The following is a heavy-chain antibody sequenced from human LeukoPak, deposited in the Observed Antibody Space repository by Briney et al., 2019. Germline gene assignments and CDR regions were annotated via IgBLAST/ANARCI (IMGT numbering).Heavy chain of an antibody. CDR2: ISSIGNII. V-gene: IGHV3-48*03. D-gene: IGHD2-21*02. J-gene: IGHJ4*02. CDR3: ARVGGEGDWFDF. Sequence: GGSLRLSCAASGLIFSSYEMNWVRQAPGKGLEWVSYISSIGNIIYYADSVKGRFTISRDNTKNSLYLQMNSRRVEDTAVYYYARVGGEGDWFDFWGQGTLVTVSS. CDR1: GLIFSSYE.